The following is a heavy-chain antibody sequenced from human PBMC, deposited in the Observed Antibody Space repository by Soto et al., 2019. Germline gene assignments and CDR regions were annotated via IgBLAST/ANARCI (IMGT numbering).Heavy chain of an antibody. J-gene: IGHJ4*02. D-gene: IGHD1-7*01. Sequence: PGGSLRLSCAASGFTFTRYSMNWVRQAPGKGPEWVSSISSTTNYIYYADSMKGRFTVSRDNAKNSVYLEMNSLSAEDTAVYYCARESEELTSNFDYWCQGTLVTVSS. CDR3: ARESEELTSNFDY. CDR1: GFTFTRYS. CDR2: ISSTTNYI. V-gene: IGHV3-21*01.